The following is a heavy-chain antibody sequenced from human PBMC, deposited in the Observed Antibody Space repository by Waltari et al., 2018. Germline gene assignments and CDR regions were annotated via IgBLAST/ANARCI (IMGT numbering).Heavy chain of an antibody. Sequence: QVQLVQSGAEVKKPGSSVTVSCKASGGTFSSYAISWMRQAHGQGIAWMGGIIPIFGTANYEQKFQGRVTITTDESTSTAYMELSSLRSEDTAVYYCASSPVDYIWGSYRPDAFDIWGQGTMVTVSS. CDR1: GGTFSSYA. D-gene: IGHD3-16*02. CDR2: IIPIFGTA. CDR3: ASSPVDYIWGSYRPDAFDI. J-gene: IGHJ3*02. V-gene: IGHV1-69*05.